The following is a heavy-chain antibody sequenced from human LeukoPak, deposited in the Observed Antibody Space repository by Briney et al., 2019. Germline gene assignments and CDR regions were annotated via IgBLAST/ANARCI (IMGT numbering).Heavy chain of an antibody. CDR2: INPSGGST. Sequence: GASVKVSCKASGYTFTSYYMHWVRQAPGQGLEWMGIINPSGGSTSYTQKFQGRVTMTRDTSTSTDYMELSSLRSEDTAVYYCAREDAVGALDYWGQGTLVTVSS. J-gene: IGHJ4*02. CDR3: AREDAVGALDY. CDR1: GYTFTSYY. D-gene: IGHD1-26*01. V-gene: IGHV1-46*03.